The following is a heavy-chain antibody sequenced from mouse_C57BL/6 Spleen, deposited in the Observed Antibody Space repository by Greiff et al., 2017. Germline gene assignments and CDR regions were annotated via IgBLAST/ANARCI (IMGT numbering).Heavy chain of an antibody. D-gene: IGHD1-1*01. Sequence: VQLQQPGAELVRPGTSVKLSCKASGYTFTSYWMHWVKQRPGQGLEWIGVIDPSDSYTNYNQKFKGKATLTVDTSSSTAYMQLSSLTSEDSAVYYCARSIYTTVVGFDYWGQGTTLTGSS. J-gene: IGHJ2*01. CDR1: GYTFTSYW. CDR2: IDPSDSYT. CDR3: ARSIYTTVVGFDY. V-gene: IGHV1-59*01.